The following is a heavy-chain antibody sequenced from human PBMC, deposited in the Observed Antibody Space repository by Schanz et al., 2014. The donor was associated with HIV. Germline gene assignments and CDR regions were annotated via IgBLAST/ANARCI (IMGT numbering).Heavy chain of an antibody. Sequence: HLVESGGGVVQPGRSLRLSCEGSGFTFGSYGMHWVRQAPGRGLGWVASISYHGSDKYYADSGKGRFTISRDNSKNTLYLQMNTLRAEDTAVYYCAKGYGDYYWYFDLWGRGPLVTVSS. V-gene: IGHV3-30*18. CDR2: ISYHGSDK. J-gene: IGHJ2*01. CDR3: AKGYGDYYWYFDL. CDR1: GFTFGSYG. D-gene: IGHD4-17*01.